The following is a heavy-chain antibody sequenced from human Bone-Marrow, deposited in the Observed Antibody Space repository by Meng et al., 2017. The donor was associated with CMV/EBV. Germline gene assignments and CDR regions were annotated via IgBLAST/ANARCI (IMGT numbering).Heavy chain of an antibody. V-gene: IGHV1-2*02. CDR1: GYTFTGYY. CDR2: INPNSGGT. D-gene: IGHD2-2*01. CDR3: ARGADTLGYCSSTSCPLGY. Sequence: ASVKVSCKASGYTFTGYYMHWVRQAPGQGLEWMGWINPNSGGTSYAQKFQGRVTMTRDTSTSTVYMELSSLRSEDTAVYYCARGADTLGYCSSTSCPLGYWGQGNLVTVSS. J-gene: IGHJ4*02.